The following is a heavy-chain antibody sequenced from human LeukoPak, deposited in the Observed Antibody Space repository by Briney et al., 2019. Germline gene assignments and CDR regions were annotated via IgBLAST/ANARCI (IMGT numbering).Heavy chain of an antibody. CDR2: IYYSGST. D-gene: IGHD3-22*01. CDR1: GGSISSYY. V-gene: IGHV4-59*01. J-gene: IGHJ6*03. Sequence: QSSETLSLTCTVSGGSISSYYWSWIRQPPGKGLEWIGYIYYSGSTNYNPSLKSRVTISVDTSKNQFSLKLSSVTAADTAVYYCATAYYDSSQSRKRYYMDVWGKGTTVTISS. CDR3: ATAYYDSSQSRKRYYMDV.